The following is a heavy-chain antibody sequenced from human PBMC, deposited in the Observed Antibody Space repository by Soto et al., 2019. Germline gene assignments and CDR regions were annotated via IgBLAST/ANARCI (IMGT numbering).Heavy chain of an antibody. CDR1: GFTFSHGW. J-gene: IGHJ4*02. CDR2: IKSKAAGETV. CDR3: TTDRPLTGGSNALY. D-gene: IGHD2-8*02. Sequence: EVQLVESGGGLVKPGGSLRLSCAVSGFTFSHGWMTWVRLTPGKGLEWVGLIKSKAAGETVDYAAPVKGRFTISRDDSQNTLYLQMDSLKTEDTAVYYCTTDRPLTGGSNALYWGQGTLVTVSS. V-gene: IGHV3-15*01.